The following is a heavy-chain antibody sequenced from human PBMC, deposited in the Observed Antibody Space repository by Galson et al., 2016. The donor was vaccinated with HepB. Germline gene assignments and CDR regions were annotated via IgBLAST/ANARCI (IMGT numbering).Heavy chain of an antibody. V-gene: IGHV3-23*01. CDR2: ISSSGGRT. J-gene: IGHJ6*04. CDR3: ARDVVMENNGPRATYAMDV. Sequence: SLRLSCAASGFTFDDYVMTWVRRAPGKGLEWVSCISSSGGRTGYSASVKGRFTISRDTSENILYLQMNSLRAEDTAVYYCARDVVMENNGPRATYAMDVWGKGTTVTVSS. D-gene: IGHD2-15*01. CDR1: GFTFDDYV.